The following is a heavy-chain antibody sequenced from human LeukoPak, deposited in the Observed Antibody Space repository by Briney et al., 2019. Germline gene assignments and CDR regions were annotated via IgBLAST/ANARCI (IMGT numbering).Heavy chain of an antibody. CDR1: GFTFSSYA. Sequence: GGSLRLSCAASGFTFSSYAMSWVRQSTGKGLEWVSSTSGDGGATYYSNSVEGRFTISGDNSRNTLYLQMNSLRAEDTAVYYCAKDRPNYYGSNGHYYRRDGDYWGQGTLVTVSS. CDR3: AKDRPNYYGSNGHYYRRDGDY. V-gene: IGHV3-23*01. CDR2: TSGDGGAT. J-gene: IGHJ4*02. D-gene: IGHD3-22*01.